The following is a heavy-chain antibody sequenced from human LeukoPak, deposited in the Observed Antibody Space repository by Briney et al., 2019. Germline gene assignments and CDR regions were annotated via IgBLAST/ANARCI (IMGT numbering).Heavy chain of an antibody. CDR1: GFTFSSYS. V-gene: IGHV3-48*01. CDR3: SIGVAGKGGSFDY. CDR2: ISSSSSTI. D-gene: IGHD6-19*01. J-gene: IGHJ4*02. Sequence: AGGSLRLSCAASGFTFSSYSMNWVRQAPGKGLEWVSYISSSSSTIYYADSVKGRFTISRDNAKNSLYLQMNSLRAEATAVYYCSIGVAGKGGSFDYWGQGTLVTVSS.